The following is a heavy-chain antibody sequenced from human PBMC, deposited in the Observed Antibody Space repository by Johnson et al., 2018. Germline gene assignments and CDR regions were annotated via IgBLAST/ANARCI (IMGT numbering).Heavy chain of an antibody. D-gene: IGHD2-15*01. V-gene: IGHV3-30-3*01. J-gene: IGHJ6*03. CDR3: ARVLLDYYYYMDV. CDR2: ISYDGSNK. Sequence: QVQLVQSGGGVVQPGRSMRLSCAASGFTFSSYAMHWVRQAPGKGLEWVAVISYDGSNKYYADPVKGRFTLSRDNSKNTLYLQMNSLRPEDTAVYYCARVLLDYYYYMDVWGKGTTVTVSS. CDR1: GFTFSSYA.